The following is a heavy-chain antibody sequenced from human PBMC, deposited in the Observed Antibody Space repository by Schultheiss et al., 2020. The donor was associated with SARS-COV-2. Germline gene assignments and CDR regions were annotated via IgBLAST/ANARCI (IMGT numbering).Heavy chain of an antibody. Sequence: GESLKISCAASGFTFSSYAMSWVRQAPGKGLEWVSAISGSGGSTYYADSVKGRFTISRDNAKNTLYLQMNSLRAEDTAVYYCARDPELRFLEWLTGTYYYYYYMDVWGKGTTVTVSS. D-gene: IGHD3-3*01. CDR2: ISGSGGST. V-gene: IGHV3-23*01. CDR3: ARDPELRFLEWLTGTYYYYYYMDV. J-gene: IGHJ6*03. CDR1: GFTFSSYA.